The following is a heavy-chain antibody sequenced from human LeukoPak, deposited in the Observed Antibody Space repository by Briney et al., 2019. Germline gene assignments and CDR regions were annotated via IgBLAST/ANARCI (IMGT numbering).Heavy chain of an antibody. CDR2: INHSGST. Sequence: GSLRLSCAASGFTFSSYSMNWVRQAPGKGLEWIGEINHSGSTNYNPSLKSRVTISVDTSKNQFSLKLSSVTAADTAVYYRARGVYLGGVSSGMDVWGQGTTVTVSS. J-gene: IGHJ6*02. CDR1: GFTFSSYS. D-gene: IGHD2-8*01. V-gene: IGHV4-34*01. CDR3: ARGVYLGGVSSGMDV.